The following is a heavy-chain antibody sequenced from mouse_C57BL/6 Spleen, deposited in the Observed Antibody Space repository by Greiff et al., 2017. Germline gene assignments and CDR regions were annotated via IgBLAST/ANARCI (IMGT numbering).Heavy chain of an antibody. CDR3: ARDYARYYFDY. V-gene: IGHV5-4*01. J-gene: IGHJ2*01. CDR1: GFTFSSYA. CDR2: ISDGGSYT. Sequence: EVKLVESGGGLVKPGGSLKLSCAASGFTFSSYAMSWVRQTPEKRLEWVATISDGGSYTYYPDNVKGRFTISRDNAKNNLYLHMSHLKSEDTAMYYCARDYARYYFDYWGEGTTLTVSS. D-gene: IGHD2-12*01.